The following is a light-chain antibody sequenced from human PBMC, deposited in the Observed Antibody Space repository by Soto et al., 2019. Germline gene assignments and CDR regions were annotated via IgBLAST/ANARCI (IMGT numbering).Light chain of an antibody. CDR2: DAS. V-gene: IGKV1-39*01. J-gene: IGKJ4*01. CDR1: QYISRY. CDR3: QQGFASPPLT. Sequence: DIQMTQSPSSLSASVGERVTITCRASQYISRYLNWYQKKPGKAPKLLIYDASSLQSGVPPRFSGSGSGTYFSLTISSLQPEDYATYYCQQGFASPPLTFGGGTKVDI.